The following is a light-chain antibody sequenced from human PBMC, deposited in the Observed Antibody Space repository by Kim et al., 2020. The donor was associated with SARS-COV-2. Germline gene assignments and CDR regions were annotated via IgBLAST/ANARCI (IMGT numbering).Light chain of an antibody. V-gene: IGKV3-15*01. CDR2: GAS. CDR3: QHYVNWPS. CDR1: QSVSTN. Sequence: VSPGERATLSCRASQSVSTNLAWYQQKPGQAPRLLIYGASTRATGVPGRFSGSGSGTDFTLTISSLQSEDFAAYYCQHYVNWPSFGQGTRLEIK. J-gene: IGKJ5*01.